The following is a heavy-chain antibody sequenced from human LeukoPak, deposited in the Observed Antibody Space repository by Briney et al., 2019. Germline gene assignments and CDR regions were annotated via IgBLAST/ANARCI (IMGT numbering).Heavy chain of an antibody. D-gene: IGHD3-22*01. CDR1: GGSISSHY. Sequence: PSETLSLTCSVSGGSISSHYWIWIRQPPGKGLVWIGYISYSGSTNYNPSLKSRVTISVATSKNQFSLKLSFVTAADTAVYFCARADSSGYYYYDYWGQGTLVTVSS. CDR2: ISYSGST. CDR3: ARADSSGYYYYDY. J-gene: IGHJ4*02. V-gene: IGHV4-59*11.